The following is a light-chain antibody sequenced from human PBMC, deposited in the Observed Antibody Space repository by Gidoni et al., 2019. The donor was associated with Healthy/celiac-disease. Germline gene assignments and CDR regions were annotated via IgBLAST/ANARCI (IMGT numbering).Light chain of an antibody. Sequence: DIQMTQSPSSLSASVGDRVTITCRASQSISSYLNWYKQKPGKAPKLLIYAASSLQSGVPSRFSGSGSGTDFTLTISSLQPEDFATYYCQQSYSTPILTFGGGTKVEIK. CDR1: QSISSY. CDR2: AAS. J-gene: IGKJ4*01. CDR3: QQSYSTPILT. V-gene: IGKV1-39*01.